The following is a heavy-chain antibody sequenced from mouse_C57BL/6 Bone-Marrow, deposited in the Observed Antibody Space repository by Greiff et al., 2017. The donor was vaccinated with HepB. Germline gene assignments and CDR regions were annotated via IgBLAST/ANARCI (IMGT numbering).Heavy chain of an antibody. CDR3: ARGRVPWFAY. V-gene: IGHV1-76*01. Sequence: QVQLQQSGAELVRPGASVKLSCKASGYTFTDYYINWVKQRPGQGLEWIARIYPGSGNTYYNEKFKGKATLTAEKSSSTAYMQLSSLTSEVSAVYFCARGRVPWFAYWGQGTLVTVSA. CDR2: IYPGSGNT. CDR1: GYTFTDYY. J-gene: IGHJ3*01.